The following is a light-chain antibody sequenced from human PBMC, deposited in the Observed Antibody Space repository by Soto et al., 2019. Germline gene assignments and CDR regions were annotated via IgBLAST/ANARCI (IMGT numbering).Light chain of an antibody. V-gene: IGLV1-44*01. CDR1: SSNIGSNT. CDR3: AAWDDSLKGRV. Sequence: QPVLAQPPSASGTPVQRVTISCSGSSSNIGSNTVNWYQQLPGTAPKLLIYGNNQRPSGVPDRFSGSKSGTSASLAISGLQSEDEADYYCAAWDDSLKGRVFGGGTKLTVL. J-gene: IGLJ3*02. CDR2: GNN.